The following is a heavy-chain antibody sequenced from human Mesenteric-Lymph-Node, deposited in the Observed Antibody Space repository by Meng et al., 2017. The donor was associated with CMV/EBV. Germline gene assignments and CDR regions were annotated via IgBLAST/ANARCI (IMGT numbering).Heavy chain of an antibody. V-gene: IGHV3-74*01. D-gene: IGHD3-10*01. Sequence: GGSLRLSCAASGFIFKSFWMHWVRQAPGKGLVWVSRINSDGSSTSYADSVKGRFTISRDNSKNTLYVQMNSLRAEDTAVYYCAKSESFSVLYGSGSYYTYWGQGTLVTVSS. J-gene: IGHJ4*02. CDR3: AKSESFSVLYGSGSYYTY. CDR1: GFIFKSFW. CDR2: INSDGSST.